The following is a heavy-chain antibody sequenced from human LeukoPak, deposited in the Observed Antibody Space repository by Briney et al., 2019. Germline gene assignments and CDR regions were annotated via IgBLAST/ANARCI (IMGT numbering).Heavy chain of an antibody. CDR3: ARASHSSGTIDY. Sequence: ASVKVSCKVSGYTLTELSMHWVRQAPGKGLEWMGGFDPEDGETIYAQKFQGRVTMTRNTSISTAYMELSSLRSEDTAVYYCARASHSSGTIDYWGQGTLVTVSS. V-gene: IGHV1-24*01. J-gene: IGHJ4*02. D-gene: IGHD3-22*01. CDR2: FDPEDGET. CDR1: GYTLTELS.